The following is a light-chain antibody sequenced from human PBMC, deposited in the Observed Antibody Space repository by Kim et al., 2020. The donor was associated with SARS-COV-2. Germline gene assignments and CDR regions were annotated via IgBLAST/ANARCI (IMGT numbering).Light chain of an antibody. V-gene: IGLV3-21*02. Sequence: APGQTATITCGGSDIAAKSVHWYQQRPGQAPVVVVHDDRDRPSGIPERFSGSNSGNTATLTITWLEDGDEADYYCQVWDSASDHVIFGGGTQLTVL. CDR2: DDR. CDR3: QVWDSASDHVI. CDR1: DIAAKS. J-gene: IGLJ2*01.